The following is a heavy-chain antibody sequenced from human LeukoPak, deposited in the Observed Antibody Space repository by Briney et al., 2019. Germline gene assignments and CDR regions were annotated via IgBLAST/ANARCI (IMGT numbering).Heavy chain of an antibody. CDR3: AKDPDSSGCT. J-gene: IGHJ3*01. D-gene: IGHD3-22*01. V-gene: IGHV3-23*01. CDR2: ISGSGGST. CDR1: GFTFSSYA. Sequence: GGSLGLSCAASGFTFSSYAMSWVRQAPGKGLEWVSAISGSGGSTYYADSVKGRFTISRGNSKNTLYLQMNSLRAEDTAVYYCAKDPDSSGCTWGQGTMVTVSS.